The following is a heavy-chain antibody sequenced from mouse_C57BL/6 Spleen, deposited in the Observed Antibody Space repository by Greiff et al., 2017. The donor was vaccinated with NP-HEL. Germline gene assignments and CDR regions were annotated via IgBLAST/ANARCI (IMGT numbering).Heavy chain of an antibody. CDR1: GYTFTEYT. J-gene: IGHJ3*01. V-gene: IGHV1-62-2*01. Sequence: QVQLQQSGAELVKPGASVKLSCTASGYTFTEYTIHWVKQRSGQGLEWIGWFYPGSGSLKYNEKFKDKATLTADKSSSTVYMELSRLTSEDSAVYFCARHGNYYGSSYQAWFAYWGQGTLVTVSA. CDR3: ARHGNYYGSSYQAWFAY. D-gene: IGHD1-1*01. CDR2: FYPGSGSL.